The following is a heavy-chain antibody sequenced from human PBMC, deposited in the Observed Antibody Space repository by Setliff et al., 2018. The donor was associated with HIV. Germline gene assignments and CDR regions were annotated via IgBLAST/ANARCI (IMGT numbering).Heavy chain of an antibody. Sequence: GGSLRLSCTASGFTFIDYAMSWVRQAPEKGLEWVSTFGVSGSRSGDTPFYADSVKGRFTISRDNSKNTMYLQMNSLRAEDTAVYFCAKDILCSGGSCKHFDYWGQGTLVTVSS. CDR1: GFTFIDYA. CDR3: AKDILCSGGSCKHFDY. CDR2: FGVSGSRSGDTP. V-gene: IGHV3-23*01. D-gene: IGHD2-15*01. J-gene: IGHJ4*02.